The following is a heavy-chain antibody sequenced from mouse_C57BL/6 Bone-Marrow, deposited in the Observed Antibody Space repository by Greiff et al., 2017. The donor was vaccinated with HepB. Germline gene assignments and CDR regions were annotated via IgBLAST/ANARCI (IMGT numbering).Heavy chain of an antibody. Sequence: QVQLQQSGAELVRPGASVKLSCKASGYTFTDYYINWVKQRPGQGLEWIARIYPGSGNTYYNEKFKGKATLTAEKSSSTAYMQLSSLTSEDSAVYFCARRDYGNLWFACWGKRPLVTVSA. D-gene: IGHD2-1*01. CDR3: ARRDYGNLWFAC. CDR1: GYTFTDYY. CDR2: IYPGSGNT. V-gene: IGHV1-76*01. J-gene: IGHJ3*01.